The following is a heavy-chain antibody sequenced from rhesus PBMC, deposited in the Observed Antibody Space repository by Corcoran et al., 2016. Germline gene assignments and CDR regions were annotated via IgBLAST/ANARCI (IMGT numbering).Heavy chain of an antibody. J-gene: IGHJ4*01. Sequence: QVQLQESGPGLVKPSETLSLTCAVSGGSISSNYWSWIRQAPGKGLEWIGRIYGSGGTPAYNPSLTRRVTSSPGPSKNQFSLKLRSVTAADTAVYYCARDEYGSGWYYFDYWGQGVLVTVSS. CDR3: ARDEYGSGWYYFDY. D-gene: IGHD6-31*01. CDR2: IYGSGGTP. CDR1: GGSISSNY. V-gene: IGHV4-147*01.